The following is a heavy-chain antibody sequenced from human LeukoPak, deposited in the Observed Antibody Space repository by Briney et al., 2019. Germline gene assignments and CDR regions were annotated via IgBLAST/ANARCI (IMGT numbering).Heavy chain of an antibody. CDR1: GGSISGFY. V-gene: IGHV4-59*01. Sequence: SETLSLTCTVSGGSISGFYWGWIRQPPGKGLEWIGFIYYSGSANYNPSLKSRVTMSVDTSKNQFSLKLSSVTAAVTAFYYCARDRDSSGWFDYWGQGTLVTVSS. D-gene: IGHD6-25*01. CDR2: IYYSGSA. J-gene: IGHJ4*02. CDR3: ARDRDSSGWFDY.